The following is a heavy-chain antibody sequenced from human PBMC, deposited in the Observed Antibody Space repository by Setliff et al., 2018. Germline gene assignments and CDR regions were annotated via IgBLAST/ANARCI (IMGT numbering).Heavy chain of an antibody. J-gene: IGHJ4*02. CDR1: GASISGNSYY. V-gene: IGHV4-39*07. CDR3: ARAPRYFDSTGSYFDF. D-gene: IGHD3-22*01. CDR2: TFYGGNT. Sequence: SETLSLTCTVSGASISGNSYYWAWIRQPPGKGLEWIASTFYGGNTYYNPSLKSRVTMSVDTSKSQFSLKLTSVTAADTAGYYCARAPRYFDSTGSYFDFWGQGTLVTVSS.